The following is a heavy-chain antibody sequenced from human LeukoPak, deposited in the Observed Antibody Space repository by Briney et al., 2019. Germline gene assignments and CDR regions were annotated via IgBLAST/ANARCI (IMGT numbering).Heavy chain of an antibody. J-gene: IGHJ4*02. CDR1: GFTFSSKY. Sequence: GGSLRLSCAASGFTFSSKYMSWVRQAPGKGLEWVSVMYSGGSTYYADSVEGRFTISRDNSKNTVYLQMNSLRAEDTAVYYCGKRGRDYDNRLLYYFDYGGQGTLVTVSS. CDR3: GKRGRDYDNRLLYYFDY. D-gene: IGHD3-22*01. V-gene: IGHV3-53*01. CDR2: MYSGGST.